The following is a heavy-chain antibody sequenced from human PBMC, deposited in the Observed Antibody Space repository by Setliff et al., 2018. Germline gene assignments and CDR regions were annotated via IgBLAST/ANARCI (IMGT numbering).Heavy chain of an antibody. CDR2: INTNTGNP. V-gene: IGHV7-4-1*02. CDR3: ARASRFGTTVWKGDYYMVV. J-gene: IGHJ6*03. Sequence: ASVKVSCKASGYTFSSYAMGWMRQAPGQRLEWMGWINTNTGNPSYAQDFTGRLVFSLDTSVSTAYLQISSLKAEDSAVYYCARASRFGTTVWKGDYYMVVWGKGTTVTVSS. D-gene: IGHD4-4*01. CDR1: GYTFSSYA.